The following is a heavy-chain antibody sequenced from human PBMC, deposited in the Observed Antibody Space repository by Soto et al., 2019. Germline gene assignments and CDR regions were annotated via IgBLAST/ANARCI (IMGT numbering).Heavy chain of an antibody. J-gene: IGHJ5*02. CDR2: IYSNDNT. CDR3: ARVPDR. CDR1: GGSISNGGYS. V-gene: IGHV4-39*07. D-gene: IGHD2-2*01. Sequence: PSETLSLTYAVSGGSISNGGYSWGWVRRSPGKGLEWIGTIYSNDNTHYNPSLLSRVTISVDTSKNEFSLKLSSVTAADTAVYYCARVPDRWGQGTLVTVSS.